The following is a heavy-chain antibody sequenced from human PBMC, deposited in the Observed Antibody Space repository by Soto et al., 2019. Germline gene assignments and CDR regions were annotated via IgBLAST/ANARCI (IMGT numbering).Heavy chain of an antibody. J-gene: IGHJ6*02. CDR2: INYGGRTT. D-gene: IGHD3-10*01. Sequence: PGGSLRLSCAASGFTFSSYGMHWVRQAPGKGLEWVAVINYGGRTTFHAQSVKGRFTISRDNSRNTVFLQMDSLRAEDTAVYYCVKHRGSGKTSYNTTDVCGPGTSVSVS. V-gene: IGHV3-NL1*01. CDR1: GFTFSSYG. CDR3: VKHRGSGKTSYNTTDV.